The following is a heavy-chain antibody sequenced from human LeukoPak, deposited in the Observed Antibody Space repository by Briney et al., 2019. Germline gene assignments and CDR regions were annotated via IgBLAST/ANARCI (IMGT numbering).Heavy chain of an antibody. CDR2: ISSSSSTI. V-gene: IGHV3-48*04. CDR3: ARCIAAAGTWSLLNAFDI. D-gene: IGHD6-13*01. Sequence: PGGSLRLSCAASGFTFSSYSMNWVRQAPGKGLEWVSYISSSSSTIYYADSVKGRFTISRDNAKNSLYLQMNSLRAEDTAVYYCARCIAAAGTWSLLNAFDIWGQGTMVTVSS. CDR1: GFTFSSYS. J-gene: IGHJ3*02.